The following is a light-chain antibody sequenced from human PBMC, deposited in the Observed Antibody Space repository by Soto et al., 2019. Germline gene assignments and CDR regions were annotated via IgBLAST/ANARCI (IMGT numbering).Light chain of an antibody. CDR2: KAS. J-gene: IGKJ1*01. V-gene: IGKV1-5*03. CDR1: QSINNW. CDR3: QQYGSFPRT. Sequence: DIQMTQSPSTLSASVGDRVTITCRASQSINNWLAWYQQKPGKAPKLFIFKASTLESGVPSRFSVSGSGTEFTLSISSLQPDDFATYFCQQYGSFPRTFGQGTKVEIK.